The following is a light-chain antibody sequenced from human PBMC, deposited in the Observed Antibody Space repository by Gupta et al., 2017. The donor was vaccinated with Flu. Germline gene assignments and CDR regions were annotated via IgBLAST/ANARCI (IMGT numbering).Light chain of an antibody. CDR1: SSNIGKHF. CDR3: GTWDTSLSGSWV. Sequence: SSNIGKHFVSWYQQLPGTAPKLVIYQDTERPSGIPDRFSGSKSGTSATLGVTGLQTGDEAHYYCGTWDTSLSGSWVFGGGTKLTVL. J-gene: IGLJ3*02. V-gene: IGLV1-51*02. CDR2: QDT.